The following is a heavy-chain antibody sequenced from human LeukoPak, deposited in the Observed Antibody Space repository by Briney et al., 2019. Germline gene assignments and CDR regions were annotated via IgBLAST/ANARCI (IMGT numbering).Heavy chain of an antibody. D-gene: IGHD3-22*01. V-gene: IGHV1-8*03. CDR1: GYTFTGYY. CDR2: INPNSGNT. CDR3: ARGYQTYYYDSSGLEPLDY. Sequence: GASVKVSCKASGYTFTGYYMHWVRQAPGQGLEWMGWINPNSGNTGYAQKFQGRVTITRNTSISTAYMELSSLRSEDTAVYYCARGYQTYYYDSSGLEPLDYWGQGTLVTVSS. J-gene: IGHJ4*02.